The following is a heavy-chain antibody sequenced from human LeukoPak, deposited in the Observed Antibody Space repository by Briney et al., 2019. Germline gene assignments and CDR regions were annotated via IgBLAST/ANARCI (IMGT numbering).Heavy chain of an antibody. J-gene: IGHJ6*03. CDR2: INHSGST. CDR1: GGSFSGYY. D-gene: IGHD1-7*01. CDR3: ARGQPLSWNYRYYYYYMDV. V-gene: IGHV4-34*01. Sequence: PSETLSLTCAVYGGSFSGYYWSWIRQPPGKGLEWIGEINHSGSTNYNPSLKSRVTISVDTSKNQFSLKLSSVTAADTAVYYCARGQPLSWNYRYYYYYMDVWGKGTTVTVSS.